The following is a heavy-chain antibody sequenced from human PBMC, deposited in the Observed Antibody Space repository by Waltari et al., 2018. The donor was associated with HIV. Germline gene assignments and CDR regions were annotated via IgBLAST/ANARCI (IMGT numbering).Heavy chain of an antibody. CDR1: GFTFDDYA. CDR3: AKDLAPYGSHGWSLDY. D-gene: IGHD6-19*01. CDR2: ISWNSGSI. J-gene: IGHJ4*02. V-gene: IGHV3-9*01. Sequence: EVQLVESGGGLVQPGRSLRLSCAASGFTFDDYAMHWVRQAPGKGLEWVSGISWNSGSIGYADSVKGRFTISRDNAKNSLYLQMNSRRAEDTALYYCAKDLAPYGSHGWSLDYWGQGTLVTVSS.